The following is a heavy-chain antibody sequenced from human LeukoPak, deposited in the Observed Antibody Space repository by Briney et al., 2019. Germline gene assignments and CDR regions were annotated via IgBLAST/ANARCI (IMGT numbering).Heavy chain of an antibody. V-gene: IGHV3-21*01. CDR1: GFTFSSYS. Sequence: SGGSLRLSCAASGFTFSSYSMNWVRQAPGKGLEWVSSISSSSSYIYYADSVKGRFTISRDNAKNSLYLQMNSLRAEDTAVYYCAREGVPAAYNWFDPWGQGTLVTVSS. CDR2: ISSSSSYI. J-gene: IGHJ5*02. CDR3: AREGVPAAYNWFDP. D-gene: IGHD2-2*01.